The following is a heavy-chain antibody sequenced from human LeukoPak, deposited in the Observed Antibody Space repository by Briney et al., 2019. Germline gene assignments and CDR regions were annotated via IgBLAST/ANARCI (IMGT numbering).Heavy chain of an antibody. CDR3: ARAGGLGTYYPNWFDP. CDR2: IYTSGST. V-gene: IGHV4-61*02. J-gene: IGHJ5*02. Sequence: PSETLSLTCTVAGGSISSDTYSWSWLRQPAGKGLEWIGRIYTSGSTNYNPSLKSRVTISVDTSKNQFSLKLNSVTAADTAFYYCARAGGLGTYYPNWFDPWGQGTLVTVSS. CDR1: GGSISSDTYS. D-gene: IGHD3-10*01.